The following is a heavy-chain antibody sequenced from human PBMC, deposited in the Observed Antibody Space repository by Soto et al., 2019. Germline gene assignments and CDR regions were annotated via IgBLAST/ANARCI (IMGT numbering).Heavy chain of an antibody. V-gene: IGHV1-18*01. CDR3: ARVGYDILTGYYPGD. D-gene: IGHD3-9*01. Sequence: QVQLVQSGAEVKKPGASVKVSCKASGYTFTSYGISWVRQAPGHGLEWMGWISAYNGNTNYAQKLQGRVTMTTDTSTSTAYIELRSLRSDDTDVYYCARVGYDILTGYYPGDWAQGTLVTVSS. CDR1: GYTFTSYG. J-gene: IGHJ4*02. CDR2: ISAYNGNT.